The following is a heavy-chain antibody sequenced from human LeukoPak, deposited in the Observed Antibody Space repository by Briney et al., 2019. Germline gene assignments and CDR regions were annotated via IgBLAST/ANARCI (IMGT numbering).Heavy chain of an antibody. CDR3: ASYYYTSGTVDP. J-gene: IGHJ5*02. D-gene: IGHD3-10*01. V-gene: IGHV3-23*01. CDR2: ISGSGGTI. Sequence: GGSLRLSCAASGFTFSTYAMSWVRQAPGKGLEWVSGISGSGGTIYYADSVKGRFTISRDNAKNSLYLQMNSLRAEDTAVYYCASYYYTSGTVDPWGQGTLVTVSS. CDR1: GFTFSTYA.